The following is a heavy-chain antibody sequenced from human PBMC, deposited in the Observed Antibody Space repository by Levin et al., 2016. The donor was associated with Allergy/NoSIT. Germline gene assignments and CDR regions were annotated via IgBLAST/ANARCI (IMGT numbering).Heavy chain of an antibody. CDR2: ISGSGGST. D-gene: IGHD6-19*01. Sequence: GESLKISCAASGFTFSSYAMTWVRQAPGKGLEWVSAISGSGGSTYYADSVKGRFTISRDNSKNTLYLQMNSLRAEDTAVYYCAKDIEGRFRSVAGTALGYWGQGTLVTVSS. CDR3: AKDIEGRFRSVAGTALGY. V-gene: IGHV3-23*01. CDR1: GFTFSSYA. J-gene: IGHJ4*02.